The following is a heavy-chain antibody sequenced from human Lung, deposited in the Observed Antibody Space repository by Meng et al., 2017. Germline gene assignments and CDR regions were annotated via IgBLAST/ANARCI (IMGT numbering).Heavy chain of an antibody. D-gene: IGHD3-10*01. CDR2: LGAHDGDT. Sequence: QVQPAQSGPEVKKPGASVKVSCKASDYTFTGYGVSWGRQAPGQGLEWMAWLGAHDGDTSHAPKFQGRVTVSADRPTATAYMELRSLRSDDTAVYYCARGTPGRSYSDYWGQGTLVTVSS. CDR1: DYTFTGYG. V-gene: IGHV1-18*01. J-gene: IGHJ4*02. CDR3: ARGTPGRSYSDY.